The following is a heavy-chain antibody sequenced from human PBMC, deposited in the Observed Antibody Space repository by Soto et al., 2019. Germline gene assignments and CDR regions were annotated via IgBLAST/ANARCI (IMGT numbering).Heavy chain of an antibody. Sequence: APVKVSCKAPADTFTSYSIKWVQHATAHGLEWMVITNPNGGGTRYAQKFQGRVTLTSDTPASTVYMEMRNLRSDYAALYFCARSSGDVYGIIIGGTNWFGPWGQGTLVTVS. CDR1: ADTFTSYS. J-gene: IGHJ5*02. D-gene: IGHD2-21*02. CDR2: TNPNGGGT. CDR3: ARSSGDVYGIIIGGTNWFGP. V-gene: IGHV1-46*01.